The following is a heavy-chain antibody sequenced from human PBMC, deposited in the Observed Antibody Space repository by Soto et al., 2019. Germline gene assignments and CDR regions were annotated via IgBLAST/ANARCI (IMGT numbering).Heavy chain of an antibody. V-gene: IGHV4-59*12. D-gene: IGHD1-26*01. CDR3: ATQEVGGSYVYTFDP. Sequence: PSETLSLTCTVSGGSISSYYWSWIRQPPGKGLEWIGEIYHGGSTKYNPSLTSRVTISVDKSKNHFSLKVTSVTAADTAVYYCATQEVGGSYVYTFDPWGQGTLVTVSS. CDR2: IYHGGST. CDR1: GGSISSYY. J-gene: IGHJ5*02.